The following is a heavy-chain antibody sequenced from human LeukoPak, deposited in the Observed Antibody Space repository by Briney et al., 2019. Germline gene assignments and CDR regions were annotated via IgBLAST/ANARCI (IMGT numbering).Heavy chain of an antibody. CDR2: ISYDGSNK. D-gene: IGHD1-26*01. J-gene: IGHJ4*02. CDR3: AVDKSWSFPL. CDR1: GFTFSSYA. V-gene: IGHV3-30-3*01. Sequence: GGSLRLSCAASGFTFSSYAMHWVRQAPGKGLEWVAVISYDGSNKYYADSVKGRFTISRDNSKNTLYLQMNSLRVEDTAVYHCAVDKSWSFPLWGQGTLVTVSS.